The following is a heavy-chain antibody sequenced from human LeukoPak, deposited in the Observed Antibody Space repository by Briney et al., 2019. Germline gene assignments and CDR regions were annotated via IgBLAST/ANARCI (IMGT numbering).Heavy chain of an antibody. V-gene: IGHV1-69*13. D-gene: IGHD2-8*01. Sequence: SVTVSCKASGGTFSSYAISWVLQAPGQGLEWMGGIIPIFGTANYAQRFQGRVTITADESTSTAYMELSSLRSEDTAVYYCARDTVNGPFVISLDYWGQGALVTVSS. CDR2: IIPIFGTA. CDR3: ARDTVNGPFVISLDY. J-gene: IGHJ4*02. CDR1: GGTFSSYA.